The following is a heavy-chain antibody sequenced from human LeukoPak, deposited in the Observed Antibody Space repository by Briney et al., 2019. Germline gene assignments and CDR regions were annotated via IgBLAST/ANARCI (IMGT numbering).Heavy chain of an antibody. J-gene: IGHJ4*02. CDR2: IAYDGSRA. Sequence: GGSLRLSCAGSGFTLGGNGMHWVRLTQGKGLEWVAVIAYDGSRAFYADSVKGRFTISRDNSKNTMSVQMGDLRAEDTSVYYCTRYNNDHFDYWGQGTLVTVSS. CDR3: TRYNNDHFDY. CDR1: GFTLGGNG. V-gene: IGHV3-33*01. D-gene: IGHD1-14*01.